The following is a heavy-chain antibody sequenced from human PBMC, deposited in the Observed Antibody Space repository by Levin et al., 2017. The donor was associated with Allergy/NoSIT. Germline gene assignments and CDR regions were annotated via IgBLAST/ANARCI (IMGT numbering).Heavy chain of an antibody. CDR1: GGSVSSGTYY. J-gene: IGHJ6*02. CDR2: INYRGVT. D-gene: IGHD5/OR15-5a*01. CDR3: ARNRIIVSGGNDYYYGMDV. V-gene: IGHV4-61*01. Sequence: SETLSLTCSVSGGSVSSGTYYWSWIRRPPGTGLEWIGYINYRGVTNYNPSLKSRVTISVDTSKNEFSLKVTSVTAADTAVYYCARNRIIVSGGNDYYYGMDVWGQGTTVTVSS.